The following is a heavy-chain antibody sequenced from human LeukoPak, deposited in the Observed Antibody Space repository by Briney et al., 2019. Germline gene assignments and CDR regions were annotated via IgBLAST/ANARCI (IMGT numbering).Heavy chain of an antibody. D-gene: IGHD3-10*01. CDR3: ASFTIWFGETMGGFDP. Sequence: ASVKVSCKASGGTFSSYAISWVRQAPGQGLEWMGGIIPIFGTANYAQKFQGRVTITTDESASTAYMELSSLRSEDTAVYYCASFTIWFGETMGGFDPWGQGTLVTVSS. V-gene: IGHV1-69*05. CDR2: IIPIFGTA. J-gene: IGHJ5*02. CDR1: GGTFSSYA.